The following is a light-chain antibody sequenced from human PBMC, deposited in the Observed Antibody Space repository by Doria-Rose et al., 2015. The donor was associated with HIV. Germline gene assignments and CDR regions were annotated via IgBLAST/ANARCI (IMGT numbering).Light chain of an antibody. J-gene: IGKJ1*01. CDR1: QSLSSTY. V-gene: IGKV3-20*01. CDR3: HQYGTSWT. CDR2: DGS. Sequence: EIVLTQSPGTLSLSPGERATLSCRASQSLSSTYLAWYQQKPGQAPSLLIYDGSTSATSIPDRFSASGSGTDFTLTINRLEPEDFALYYCHQYGTSWTFGQGTKVEI.